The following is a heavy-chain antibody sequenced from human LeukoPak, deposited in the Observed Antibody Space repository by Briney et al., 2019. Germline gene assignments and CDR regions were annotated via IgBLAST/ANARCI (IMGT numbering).Heavy chain of an antibody. CDR2: INAGNGNT. D-gene: IGHD4-17*01. CDR3: ARVPTVISVLWDY. V-gene: IGHV1-3*01. J-gene: IGHJ4*02. CDR1: GYTFTSYA. Sequence: ASVKVSCKASGYTFTSYAMHWVRQAPGQRLEWMGWINAGNGNTKYSQKFQGRVTITRDTSASKVYMELSSLRSEDTAVYYCARVPTVISVLWDYWGQGTLVTVSS.